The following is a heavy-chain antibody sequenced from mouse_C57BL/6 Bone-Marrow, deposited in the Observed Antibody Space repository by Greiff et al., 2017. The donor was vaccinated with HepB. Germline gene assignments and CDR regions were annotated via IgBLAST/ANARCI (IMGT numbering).Heavy chain of an antibody. CDR2: ISDGGSYT. J-gene: IGHJ2*01. CDR3: ARIKLGRDFDY. D-gene: IGHD4-1*01. V-gene: IGHV5-4*01. Sequence: EVQVVESGGGLVKPGGSLKLSCAASGFTFSSYAMSWVRQTPEKRLEWVATISDGGSYTYYPDNVKGRFTISRDNAKNNLYLQMSHLKSEDTAMYYCARIKLGRDFDYGGQGTTLTVSS. CDR1: GFTFSSYA.